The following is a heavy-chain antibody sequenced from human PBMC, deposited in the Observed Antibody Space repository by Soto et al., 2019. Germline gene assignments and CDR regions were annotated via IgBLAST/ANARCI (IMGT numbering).Heavy chain of an antibody. Sequence: TLSLTCTVSGGSISSSSYYWGWIRQPPGKGLEWIGSIYYSGSTYYNPSLKSRVTISVDTSKNQFSLKLSSVTAADTAVYYCARSNWNYQFVGYYFDYWGQGTLVTV. CDR2: IYYSGST. V-gene: IGHV4-39*01. D-gene: IGHD1-7*01. CDR1: GGSISSSSYY. CDR3: ARSNWNYQFVGYYFDY. J-gene: IGHJ4*02.